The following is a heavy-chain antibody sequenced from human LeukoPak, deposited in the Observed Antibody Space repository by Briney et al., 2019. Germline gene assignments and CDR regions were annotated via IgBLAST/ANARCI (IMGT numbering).Heavy chain of an antibody. V-gene: IGHV4-34*01. Sequence: SETLSLTCAVCGGSFSGYYWSWIRQPPGKGLEWIGEINHSGSTNYNPSLKSRVTISVDTSKNQFSLKLSSVTAADTAVYYCATRSGSYPAVGYWGQGTLVTVSS. J-gene: IGHJ4*02. CDR3: ATRSGSYPAVGY. CDR2: INHSGST. CDR1: GGSFSGYY. D-gene: IGHD3-10*01.